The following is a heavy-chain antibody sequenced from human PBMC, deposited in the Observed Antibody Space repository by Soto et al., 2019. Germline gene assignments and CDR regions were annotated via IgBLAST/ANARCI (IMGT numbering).Heavy chain of an antibody. J-gene: IGHJ4*02. CDR1: GFTFSSYG. Sequence: QVQLVESGGGVVQPGRSLTLSCAASGFTFSSYGMNWARQAPGKGLEWVALIWSDGSDKYYADSVKGRFTISRDNSKNTLYLQMNSLRAEDTAVYYCARDKYSSGSGGIDYWGQGTLVTVSS. CDR3: ARDKYSSGSGGIDY. CDR2: IWSDGSDK. D-gene: IGHD6-19*01. V-gene: IGHV3-33*01.